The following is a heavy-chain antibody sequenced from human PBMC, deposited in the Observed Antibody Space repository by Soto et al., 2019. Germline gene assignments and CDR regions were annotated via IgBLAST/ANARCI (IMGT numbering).Heavy chain of an antibody. J-gene: IGHJ4*02. CDR1: GYSFTTHW. CDR3: AVHGSGTKNKGAES. D-gene: IGHD3-10*01. V-gene: IGHV5-51*01. CDR2: IYPGDADT. Sequence: PGESLKISCKGSGYSFTTHWIAWVRQMPGKGLEWMGIIYPGDADTRYSPSFQGQVTISADKSINTAYLQWSSLETSDTAMYYCAVHGSGTKNKGAESWGQGTLVTVSS.